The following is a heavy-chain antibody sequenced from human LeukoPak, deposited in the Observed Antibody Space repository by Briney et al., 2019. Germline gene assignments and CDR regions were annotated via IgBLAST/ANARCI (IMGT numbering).Heavy chain of an antibody. CDR2: INWNGDST. J-gene: IGHJ6*03. V-gene: IGHV3-20*04. CDR1: GFTFDDYG. D-gene: IGHD3-10*01. Sequence: GGSLRLSCAASGFTFDDYGMSWVRQAPGKGLEWVSGINWNGDSTGYADSVKGRFTISRDNAKNSLYLQMNSLRAEDTALYYCARNKGHYYGSGSYYYYYYMDVWGKGTTVTVSS. CDR3: ARNKGHYYGSGSYYYYYYMDV.